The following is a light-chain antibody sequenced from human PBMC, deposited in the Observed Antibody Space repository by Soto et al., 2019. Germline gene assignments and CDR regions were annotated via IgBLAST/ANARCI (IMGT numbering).Light chain of an antibody. CDR1: SSNIGNNY. CDR3: GAWDGSLRVYV. CDR2: EDN. V-gene: IGLV1-51*02. J-gene: IGLJ1*01. Sequence: QSVLTQPPSVSAAPGQKVTISCSGSSSNIGNNYISWYQQLPGTAPKLLIYEDNKRPSGIPDRFSGSKSGTSATLGITGLQTGDEADYYCGAWDGSLRVYVFGTGTRSPS.